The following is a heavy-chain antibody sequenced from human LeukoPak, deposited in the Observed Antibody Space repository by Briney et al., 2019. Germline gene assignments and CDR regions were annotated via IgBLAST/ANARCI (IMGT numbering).Heavy chain of an antibody. V-gene: IGHV3-73*01. D-gene: IGHD4-17*01. CDR1: GFTFSGSA. J-gene: IGHJ4*02. CDR2: IRSKANSYAT. CDR3: TSPTAGGPDY. Sequence: PGGSLRLSCAASGFTFSGSAMPWVRQASGKGLEWVGRIRSKANSYATAYAASVKGRFTISRDDSKNTAYLQMNSLKTEDTAVYYCTSPTAGGPDYWGQGTLVTVSS.